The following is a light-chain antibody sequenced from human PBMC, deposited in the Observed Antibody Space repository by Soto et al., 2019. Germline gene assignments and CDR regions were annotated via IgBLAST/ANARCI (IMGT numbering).Light chain of an antibody. CDR3: SSYAGSNNWV. Sequence: QSVLTQPPSGSGSPGQSVTISCTGTSSDVGGYNYVSWYQQHPGKAPKLMIYEVSKRPSGVPDRFSGSKSGNTASLTVSGLQAEDEADYYCSSYAGSNNWVFGGGNKLTVL. CDR2: EVS. V-gene: IGLV2-8*01. J-gene: IGLJ3*02. CDR1: SSDVGGYNY.